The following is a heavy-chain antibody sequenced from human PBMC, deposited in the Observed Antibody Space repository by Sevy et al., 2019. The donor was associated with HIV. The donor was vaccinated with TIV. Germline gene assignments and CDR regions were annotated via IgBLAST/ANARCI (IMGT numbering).Heavy chain of an antibody. CDR2: ISYDGSDK. D-gene: IGHD3-22*01. Sequence: GGSLRLSCAASGITFSYYGMHWVRQAPGKGLEWVAFISYDGSDKLYADSVKGRFTTSRDNSKNTLYLPMNSLRGEDTAVYFCAKDADRSGYTNDAHFDYWGQGTLVTVSS. CDR3: AKDADRSGYTNDAHFDY. V-gene: IGHV3-30*18. J-gene: IGHJ4*02. CDR1: GITFSYYG.